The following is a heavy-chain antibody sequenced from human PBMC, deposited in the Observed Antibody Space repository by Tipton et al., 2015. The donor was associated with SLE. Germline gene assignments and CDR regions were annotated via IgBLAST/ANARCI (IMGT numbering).Heavy chain of an antibody. CDR2: MSPNSGDT. J-gene: IGHJ5*02. Sequence: QSGPEVKKPGASVKVSCKASGYTFNTYDINWVRQASGQGLEWMGSMSPNSGDTDYAQKFQGRVTMTRNTSITTAYMELSSLTSEGTAVYYCAGGNWFDPWGQGTLVTVSS. CDR1: GYTFNTYD. V-gene: IGHV1-8*01. CDR3: AGGNWFDP.